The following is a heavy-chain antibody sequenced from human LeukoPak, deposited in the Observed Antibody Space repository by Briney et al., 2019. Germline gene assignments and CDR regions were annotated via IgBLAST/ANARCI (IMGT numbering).Heavy chain of an antibody. D-gene: IGHD3-22*01. CDR3: ARDPGDYYDSSGYRSSRGTFDY. CDR2: ISSSGSTI. CDR1: GFTFSSYE. J-gene: IGHJ4*02. Sequence: PGGSLRLSCAASGFTFSSYEMNWVRQAPGKGLERVSYISSSGSTIYYADSVKGRFTISRDNAKNSLYLQMNSLRAEETAVYYCARDPGDYYDSSGYRSSRGTFDYWGQGTLVTVSS. V-gene: IGHV3-48*03.